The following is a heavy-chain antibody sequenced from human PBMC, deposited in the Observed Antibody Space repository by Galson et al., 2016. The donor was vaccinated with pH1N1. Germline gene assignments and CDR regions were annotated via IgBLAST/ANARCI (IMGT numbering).Heavy chain of an antibody. Sequence: SLRLSCAASGFTFDDYGMIWVRQRPGKGLEWVSAINWNGGNTGYADSVKGRFTISRDDAKNSLFLQMNSLRAEVTALYYCARNYYGSGTYYKRVGFYYMDVWCKGTTATVSS. CDR1: GFTFDDYG. CDR2: INWNGGNT. D-gene: IGHD3-10*01. V-gene: IGHV3-20*04. CDR3: ARNYYGSGTYYKRVGFYYMDV. J-gene: IGHJ6*03.